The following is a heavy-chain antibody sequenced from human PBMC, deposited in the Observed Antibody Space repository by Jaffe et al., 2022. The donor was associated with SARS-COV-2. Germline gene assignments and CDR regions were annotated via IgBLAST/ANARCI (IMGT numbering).Heavy chain of an antibody. J-gene: IGHJ4*02. V-gene: IGHV3-66*02. CDR3: ARAVGLGFDY. Sequence: EVQLVESGGGLVQPGGSLRLSCAASGFTVSGNFMAWVRQAPGKGLECVSVIYSGGNTYYADSVKGRFTISRDNSKNTLFLQMNSLRPEDTAVYYCARAVGLGFDYWGQGTLVTVSS. CDR2: IYSGGNT. D-gene: IGHD1-26*01. CDR1: GFTVSGNF.